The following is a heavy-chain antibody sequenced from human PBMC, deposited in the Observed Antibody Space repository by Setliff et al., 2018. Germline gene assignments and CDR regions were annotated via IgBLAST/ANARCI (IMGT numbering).Heavy chain of an antibody. Sequence: PSETLSLTCAVYGGSFSDYYWSWIRQPPGKGLAWIGESTHTGSTTYKHTLKSRVTLSVDTSKSQFSLQVDSVTAADTAMYYCARDGDYFGSGNRFDSWGQGTLVTVSS. J-gene: IGHJ5*01. CDR2: STHTGST. D-gene: IGHD3-10*01. CDR1: GGSFSDYY. V-gene: IGHV4-34*01. CDR3: ARDGDYFGSGNRFDS.